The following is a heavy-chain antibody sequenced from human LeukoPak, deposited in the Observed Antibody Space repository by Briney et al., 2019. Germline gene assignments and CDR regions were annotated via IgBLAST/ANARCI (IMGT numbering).Heavy chain of an antibody. CDR1: GFTFSNYD. J-gene: IGHJ6*03. CDR3: ARDFRGIKNYYYMDV. D-gene: IGHD1-14*01. CDR2: ISYGGSLK. Sequence: GRSLRLSCAASGFTFSNYDMNWVRQAPGKGLEWVALISYGGSLKHYAGSVKGRFTISRDNSKNTLYLQMNSLRAEDTAVYYCARDFRGIKNYYYMDVWGKGTTVTVSS. V-gene: IGHV3-30*04.